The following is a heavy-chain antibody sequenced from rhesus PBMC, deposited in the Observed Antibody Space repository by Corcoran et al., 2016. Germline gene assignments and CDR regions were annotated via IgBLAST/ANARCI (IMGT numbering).Heavy chain of an antibody. Sequence: QVQLQELGPGLVKPLETLSLTCAVSGGSISSDYWSWIRQPPGKGLEWSGYLCGSAASSNYITSLKSRVALSVHTSKTKSSLELSSVTAADTALYYCARGPSNSCWDYWGQGVLVTVSS. CDR1: GGSISSDY. CDR3: ARGPSNSCWDY. D-gene: IGHD6-31*01. CDR2: LCGSAASS. J-gene: IGHJ4*01. V-gene: IGHV4S11*01.